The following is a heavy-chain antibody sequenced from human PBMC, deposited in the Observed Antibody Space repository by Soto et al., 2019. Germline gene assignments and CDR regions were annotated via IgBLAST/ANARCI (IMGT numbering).Heavy chain of an antibody. J-gene: IGHJ6*02. CDR3: ARSLKTGYYPNYYYYGMDG. CDR1: GYSFTSYW. D-gene: IGHD3-9*01. Sequence: PGESLKISCKGSGYSFTSYWIGWVRQMPGKGLEWMGIIYPGDSDTRYSPSFQGQVTISADKSISTAYLQWSSLKASDTAMYYCARSLKTGYYPNYYYYGMDGWGQGTTVTVSS. V-gene: IGHV5-51*01. CDR2: IYPGDSDT.